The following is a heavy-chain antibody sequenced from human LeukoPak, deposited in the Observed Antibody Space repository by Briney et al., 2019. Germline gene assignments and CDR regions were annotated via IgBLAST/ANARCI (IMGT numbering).Heavy chain of an antibody. J-gene: IGHJ6*02. V-gene: IGHV3-21*06. CDR2: ISSSGSYI. D-gene: IGHD6-19*01. CDR1: GFIFSSYS. Sequence: GGSLRLSCAASGFIFSSYSMNWVRQAPGKGLEWVSSISSSGSYIYYADSLKGRFTISRDNAKNSLYLQMNSLRAGDTAVYYCARVIPVAGYYYYGMDVWGQGTTVTVSS. CDR3: ARVIPVAGYYYYGMDV.